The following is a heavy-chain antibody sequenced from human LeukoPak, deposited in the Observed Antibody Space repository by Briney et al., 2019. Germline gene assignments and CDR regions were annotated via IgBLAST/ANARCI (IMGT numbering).Heavy chain of an antibody. CDR3: ARDRPGPVDY. V-gene: IGHV4-30-2*01. CDR2: IYHSGST. D-gene: IGHD6-6*01. J-gene: IGHJ4*02. CDR1: GGSISSGGYY. Sequence: SQTLSLTCTVSGGSISSGGYYWSWIRQPPGKGLEWIGYIYHSGSTYYNPSLKSRVTISVDRSKNHFSLKLSSVTAADTTVYYCARDRPGPVDYWGQGTLVTVSS.